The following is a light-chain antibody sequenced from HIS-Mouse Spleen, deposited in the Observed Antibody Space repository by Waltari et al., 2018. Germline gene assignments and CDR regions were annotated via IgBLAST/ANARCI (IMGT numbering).Light chain of an antibody. J-gene: IGLJ2*01. Sequence: SYELTQPPSVSVSPGHTARIPCPGAALPKKYAYWYQQKSGQAPVLVIYEDSKRPSGIPERFSGSSSGTMATLTISGAQVEDEADYYCYSTDSSGNHRVFGGGTKLTVL. CDR2: EDS. CDR1: ALPKKY. V-gene: IGLV3-10*01. CDR3: YSTDSSGNHRV.